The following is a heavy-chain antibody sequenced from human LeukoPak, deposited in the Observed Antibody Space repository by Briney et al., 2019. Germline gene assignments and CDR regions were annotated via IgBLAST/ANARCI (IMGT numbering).Heavy chain of an antibody. CDR3: ARESGFRGDAFDI. CDR2: MRQDGNEK. CDR1: GFTFSSYG. D-gene: IGHD3-10*01. V-gene: IGHV3-7*01. Sequence: PGGSLRLSCAASGFTFSSYGMTWVRQAPGKGLEWVANMRQDGNEKYYVDSVRGRFTISRDNAKNSLYLQMNSLRAEDTAIYYCARESGFRGDAFDIWGQGTMVTVSS. J-gene: IGHJ3*02.